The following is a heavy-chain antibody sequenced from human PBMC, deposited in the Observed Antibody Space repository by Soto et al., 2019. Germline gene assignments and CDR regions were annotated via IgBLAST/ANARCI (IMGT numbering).Heavy chain of an antibody. Sequence: PSETLSLTCAVSGGSISSSNWWSWVRQPPGKGLEWIGEIYHSGSTNYNPSLKSRVTISVDKSKNHFSLKLSSVTAADTAVYYCARETVGSVTTYPDYWGQGTLVTVSS. D-gene: IGHD4-17*01. CDR2: IYHSGST. J-gene: IGHJ4*02. CDR1: GGSISSSNW. CDR3: ARETVGSVTTYPDY. V-gene: IGHV4-4*02.